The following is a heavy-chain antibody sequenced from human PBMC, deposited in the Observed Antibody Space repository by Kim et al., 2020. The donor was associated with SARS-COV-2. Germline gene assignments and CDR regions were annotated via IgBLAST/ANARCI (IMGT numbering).Heavy chain of an antibody. D-gene: IGHD3-22*01. V-gene: IGHV3-11*05. CDR3: ARDHSTYYYDSSGYYRALTREYYYYGMDV. Sequence: GGSLRLSCAASGFTFSDYYMSWIRQAPGKGLEWVSYISSSSSYTNYADSMKGRFTISRDNAKNSLYLQMNSLRAEDTAVYYCARDHSTYYYDSSGYYRALTREYYYYGMDVWGQGTTVTVS. CDR2: ISSSSSYT. CDR1: GFTFSDYY. J-gene: IGHJ6*02.